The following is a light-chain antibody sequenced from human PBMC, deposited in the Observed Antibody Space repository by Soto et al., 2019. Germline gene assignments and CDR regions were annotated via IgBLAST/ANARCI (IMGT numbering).Light chain of an antibody. V-gene: IGKV4-1*01. CDR3: QQYYGVVFT. CDR2: WAS. J-gene: IGKJ3*01. Sequence: DIVMTQSPDSLAVSLGERATINCKSSQSVLYSSNNKNYLAWYQQRPGQPPKLLIYWASTRESGVPDRFSGSGSGTDFTLTISSLQAEDVAVYYCQQYYGVVFTFGPGTKVDIK. CDR1: QSVLYSSNNKNY.